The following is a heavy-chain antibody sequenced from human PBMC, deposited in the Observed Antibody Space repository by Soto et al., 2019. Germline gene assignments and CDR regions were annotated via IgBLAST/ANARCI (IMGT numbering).Heavy chain of an antibody. CDR1: GFTFSNAW. Sequence: PGGSLRLSCAASGFTFSNAWMNWVRQAPGKGLEWVGRIKSKTDGGTTDYAAPVKGRFTISRDDSKNTLYLQMNSLKTEDTAVYYCTTFWFSIFGVVVPSNPIDYWGQGTLVTVSS. D-gene: IGHD3-3*01. CDR2: IKSKTDGGTT. J-gene: IGHJ4*02. CDR3: TTFWFSIFGVVVPSNPIDY. V-gene: IGHV3-15*07.